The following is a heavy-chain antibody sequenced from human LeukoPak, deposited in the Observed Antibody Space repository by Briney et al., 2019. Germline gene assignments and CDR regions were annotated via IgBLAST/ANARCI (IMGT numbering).Heavy chain of an antibody. D-gene: IGHD3-22*01. CDR1: GGSISSGDYY. J-gene: IGHJ6*02. Sequence: SQTLSLTCIVSGGSISSGDYYWSWIRQPPGKGLEWIGYIYYSGSTYYNPSLKSRVIISVDTSKNQFSLKLSSVTAADTAVYYCARDWGHYYDSSGYYNYYYGMDVWGQGTTVTVSS. CDR3: ARDWGHYYDSSGYYNYYYGMDV. CDR2: IYYSGST. V-gene: IGHV4-30-4*01.